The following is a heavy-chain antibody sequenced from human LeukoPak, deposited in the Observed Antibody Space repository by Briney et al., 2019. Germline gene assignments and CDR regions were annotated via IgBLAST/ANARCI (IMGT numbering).Heavy chain of an antibody. CDR3: ARDQAYSGSYSFDY. Sequence: SQTLSLTCAISGDSVSSDSAAWNWIRQSPSRGLEWLGRTYYRSTWYYDYPLSVKSRLILKPDTSKNQFSLKLSSVTAADTAVYYCARDQAYSGSYSFDYWGQGTLVTVSS. CDR1: GDSVSSDSAA. V-gene: IGHV6-1*01. CDR2: TYYRSTWYY. D-gene: IGHD1-26*01. J-gene: IGHJ4*02.